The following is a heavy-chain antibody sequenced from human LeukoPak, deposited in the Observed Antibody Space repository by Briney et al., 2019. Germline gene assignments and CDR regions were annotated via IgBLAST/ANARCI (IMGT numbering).Heavy chain of an antibody. V-gene: IGHV4-34*01. CDR1: GGSFSGYY. CDR3: ARLYCSGGSCYYYYGMDV. J-gene: IGHJ6*02. D-gene: IGHD2-15*01. CDR2: INHSGST. Sequence: SETLSLTCAVYGGSFSGYYWSWIRQPPGKGLEWIGEINHSGSTNYNPSLKSRVTISVDTSKNQFSLKLSSVTAADTAVYYCARLYCSGGSCYYYYGMDVWGQGTTVTVSS.